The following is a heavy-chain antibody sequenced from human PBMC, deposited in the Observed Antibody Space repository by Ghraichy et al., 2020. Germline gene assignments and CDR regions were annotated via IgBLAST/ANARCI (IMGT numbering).Heavy chain of an antibody. V-gene: IGHV3-7*03. CDR3: ATNLAYCGGDCSHYFDY. D-gene: IGHD2-21*02. CDR1: GFTFSSYW. Sequence: GGSLRLSCAASGFTFSSYWMSWVRQAPGKGLEWVANIKEDGSEKYYVDSVKGRFTISRNNAKNSLYLQMNSLRAEDMAVYYCATNLAYCGGDCSHYFDYWGQGTLVSVSS. CDR2: IKEDGSEK. J-gene: IGHJ4*02.